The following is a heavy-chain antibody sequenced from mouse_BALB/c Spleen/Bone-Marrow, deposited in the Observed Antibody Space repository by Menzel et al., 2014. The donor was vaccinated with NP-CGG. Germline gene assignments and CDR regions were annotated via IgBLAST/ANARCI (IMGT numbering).Heavy chain of an antibody. Sequence: EVMLVESGGGLVKPGGSLKLSCAASGFTSSSYAMSWVRRTPEKRLEWVASISSGGSTYYPDSVKGRFTISRDNARNVLYLQMSSLRSEDTAMYYCASPLYYGLHYYAMDYWGQGTSVTVSS. CDR2: ISSGGST. CDR3: ASPLYYGLHYYAMDY. J-gene: IGHJ4*01. V-gene: IGHV5-6-5*01. CDR1: GFTSSSYA. D-gene: IGHD1-2*01.